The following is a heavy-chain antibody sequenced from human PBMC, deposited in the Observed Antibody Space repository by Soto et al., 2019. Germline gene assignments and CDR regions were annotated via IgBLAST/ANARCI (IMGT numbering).Heavy chain of an antibody. D-gene: IGHD3-10*01. Sequence: QLQLQESGSGLVKSSETLSLTCAVSGASISSDGYSWSWIRQPPGKGLEWIGFIYHSGSIYYNPSLKSRVTISGDRSKNQFSLNLSSVTAADTAVYDCARAGHYYGSDAFDIWGQGTMVTVSS. V-gene: IGHV4-30-2*01. CDR2: IYHSGSI. CDR3: ARAGHYYGSDAFDI. CDR1: GASISSDGYS. J-gene: IGHJ3*02.